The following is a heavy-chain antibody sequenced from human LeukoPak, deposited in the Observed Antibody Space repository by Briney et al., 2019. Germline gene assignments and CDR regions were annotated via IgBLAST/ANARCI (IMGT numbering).Heavy chain of an antibody. CDR2: INVGNGKT. D-gene: IGHD6-19*01. CDR1: GYTFTSYA. J-gene: IGHJ4*02. CDR3: ARDYSRDWPRGFDY. V-gene: IGHV1-3*01. Sequence: GASVKVSCKASGYTFTSYAMHWVRQAPGQRLEWMGWINVGNGKTKYSQKFQGRVTFTRDTSAITVYMELSSLRSEDTSVYYCARDYSRDWPRGFDYWGQGALVTVSS.